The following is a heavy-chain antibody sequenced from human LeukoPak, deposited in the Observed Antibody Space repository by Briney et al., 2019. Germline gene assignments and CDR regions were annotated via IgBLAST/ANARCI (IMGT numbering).Heavy chain of an antibody. CDR2: IYYSGST. CDR3: ARQNYYGSGGDFDY. V-gene: IGHV4-59*08. J-gene: IGHJ4*02. CDR1: GGSISSYY. Sequence: SETLSLTCTVSGGSISSYYWSWIRQPPGKGLGWIGYIYYSGSTNYNPSLKSRVTISVDTSKNQYSLKLSSVTAADTAVYYCARQNYYGSGGDFDYWGQGTLVTVSS. D-gene: IGHD3-10*01.